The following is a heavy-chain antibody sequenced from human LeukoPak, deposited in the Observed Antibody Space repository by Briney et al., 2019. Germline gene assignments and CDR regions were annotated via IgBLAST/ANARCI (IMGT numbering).Heavy chain of an antibody. D-gene: IGHD7-27*01. J-gene: IGHJ4*02. CDR2: ISNDGSNK. Sequence: GGSLRLSCAASGFTISSYGMHWVRQAPGKGLEWVAVISNDGSNKYYADSVKGRFTISRDNSKNTLYLQMNSLRAEDTAVYYCAKNWDLDYWGQGTLVTVSS. CDR1: GFTISSYG. V-gene: IGHV3-30*18. CDR3: AKNWDLDY.